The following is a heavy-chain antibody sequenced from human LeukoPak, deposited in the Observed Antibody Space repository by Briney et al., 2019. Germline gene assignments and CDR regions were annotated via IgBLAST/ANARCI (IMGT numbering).Heavy chain of an antibody. CDR1: EYTFTGYY. CDR3: ARGHCSGGSCYSDGYYFDY. Sequence: ASVKVSCKASEYTFTGYYMHWVRQAPGQGLEWMGIINPSGGSTSYAQKFQGRVTMTRDMSTSTVYMELSSLRSEDTAVYYCARGHCSGGSCYSDGYYFDYWGQGTLVTVSS. CDR2: INPSGGST. V-gene: IGHV1-46*01. D-gene: IGHD2-15*01. J-gene: IGHJ4*02.